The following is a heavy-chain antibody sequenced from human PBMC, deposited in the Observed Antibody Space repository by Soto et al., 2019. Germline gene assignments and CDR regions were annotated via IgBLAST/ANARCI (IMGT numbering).Heavy chain of an antibody. CDR2: INSDGSST. J-gene: IGHJ4*02. D-gene: IGHD5-18*01. V-gene: IGHV3-74*01. CDR3: ARSADVDTAMWDFDY. CDR1: GFTFSSYW. Sequence: GGSLRLSCAASGFTFSSYWMHWVRQAPGKGLVWVSRINSDGSSTSYADSVKGRFTISRDNAKNTLYLQMNSLRAEDTAVYYCARSADVDTAMWDFDYWGQGTLVTVSS.